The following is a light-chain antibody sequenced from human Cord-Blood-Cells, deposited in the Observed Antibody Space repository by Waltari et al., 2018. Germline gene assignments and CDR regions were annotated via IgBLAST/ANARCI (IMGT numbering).Light chain of an antibody. CDR3: SSYAGSNNLV. J-gene: IGLJ3*02. CDR1: SSDVGGYNA. V-gene: IGLV2-8*01. CDR2: EVS. Sequence: QSALTQPPSASGSPGQSVTISCTGTSSDVGGYNAVSWYQQHPGKAPKLLVYEVSKRPSGVPDRLSGSKSGNTASLTVSGLQAEDEADYYCSSYAGSNNLVFGGGTKLTVL.